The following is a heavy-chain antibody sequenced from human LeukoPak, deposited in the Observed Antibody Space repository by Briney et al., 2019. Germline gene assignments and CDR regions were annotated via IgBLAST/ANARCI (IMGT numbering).Heavy chain of an antibody. CDR1: GFTFSSYW. Sequence: GGSLRLSCAASGFTFSSYWMHWVRQAPGKGLVWVSRTNSDGSSTSYADSVKGRFTISRDNAKNTLYLQMNSLRAEDTAVYYCARALGRGRYFDYWGQGTLVTVSS. J-gene: IGHJ4*02. CDR3: ARALGRGRYFDY. D-gene: IGHD1-1*01. V-gene: IGHV3-74*01. CDR2: TNSDGSST.